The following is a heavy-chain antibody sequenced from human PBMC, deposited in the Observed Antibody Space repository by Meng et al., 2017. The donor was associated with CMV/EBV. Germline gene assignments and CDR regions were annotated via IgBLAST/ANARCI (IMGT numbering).Heavy chain of an antibody. CDR3: ARGRIVVVPAAIPGNNWFDP. CDR2: IYYSGST. V-gene: IGHV4-31*02. CDR1: GGSISSGGYY. Sequence: SCTVSGGSISSGGYYWSWIRQHPGKGLEWIGYIYYSGSTYYNPSLKSRVTISVDTSKNQFSLKLSSVTAADTAVYYCARGRIVVVPAAIPGNNWFDPWGQGTLVTVSS. J-gene: IGHJ5*02. D-gene: IGHD2-2*02.